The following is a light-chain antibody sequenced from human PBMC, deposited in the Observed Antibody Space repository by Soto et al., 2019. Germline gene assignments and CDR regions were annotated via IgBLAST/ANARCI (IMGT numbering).Light chain of an antibody. J-gene: IGKJ5*01. CDR2: AAC. CDR3: QQYNSWPPIT. CDR1: QDITSW. Sequence: DIQMTQSPSSVSASVGDRVTITCRARQDITSWLAWYQQKPGKAPKLLLYAACSLQSGVPSRFSGSGCGTEFTLTISSLQPEDFAVYYCQQYNSWPPITFGQGRRRDIK. V-gene: IGKV1-12*01.